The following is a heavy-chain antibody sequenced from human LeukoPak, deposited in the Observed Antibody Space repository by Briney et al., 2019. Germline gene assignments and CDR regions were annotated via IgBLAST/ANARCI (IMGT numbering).Heavy chain of an antibody. CDR1: GLTLSSSW. V-gene: IGHV3-74*01. D-gene: IGHD6-6*01. J-gene: IGHJ3*01. CDR3: AKAGYSTSSLAFGL. Sequence: GSLRLSCAASGLTLSSSWIHWVRQAPGKGLVWVSRIHVDGTTTRYADSVKGRFTISRDNAKNTLYLQMNSLRAEDTAVYYCAKAGYSTSSLAFGLWGQGTMVTVSS. CDR2: IHVDGTTT.